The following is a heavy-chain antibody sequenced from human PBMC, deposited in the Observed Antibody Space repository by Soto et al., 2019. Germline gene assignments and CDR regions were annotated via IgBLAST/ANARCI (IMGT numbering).Heavy chain of an antibody. D-gene: IGHD1-26*01. CDR3: ARYFEVAASIDY. V-gene: IGHV4-59*01. CDR1: GGSISTYY. J-gene: IGHJ4*02. Sequence: PWEPLYLTFTVSGGSISTYYWSWIRQPPGKGLEWIGYIYYSGSTNYNPSLKSRVTISVDTSKNQFSLKLSSVTAADTAVYYCARYFEVAASIDYGGQGTLVT. CDR2: IYYSGST.